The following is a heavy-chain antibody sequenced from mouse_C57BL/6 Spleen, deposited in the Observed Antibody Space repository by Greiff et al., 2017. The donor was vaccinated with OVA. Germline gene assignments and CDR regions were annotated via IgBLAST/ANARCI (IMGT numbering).Heavy chain of an antibody. CDR2: IYPGSGST. D-gene: IGHD1-1*01. CDR3: ASYYGSSLYAMDY. V-gene: IGHV1-55*01. J-gene: IGHJ4*01. Sequence: VQLQQPGAELVKPGASVKMSCKASGYTFTSYWITWVKQRPGQGLEWIGDIYPGSGSTNYNEKFKSKATLTVDTSSSTPYMQLGSLTSEDSAVYYCASYYGSSLYAMDYWGQGTSVTVSS. CDR1: GYTFTSYW.